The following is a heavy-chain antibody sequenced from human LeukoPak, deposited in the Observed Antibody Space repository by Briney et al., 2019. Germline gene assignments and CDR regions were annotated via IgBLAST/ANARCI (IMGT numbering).Heavy chain of an antibody. V-gene: IGHV4-4*09. CDR2: IYTSGST. Sequence: SEPLSLTCTVSGGSISSYYWSWIRQPPGKGLEWIGYIYTSGSTNYNPSLKSRVTISVDTSKNQFSLKLSSVTAADTAVYYCARHLENYYDSSGPPDGWGQGTLVTVSS. CDR1: GGSISSYY. D-gene: IGHD3-22*01. J-gene: IGHJ4*02. CDR3: ARHLENYYDSSGPPDG.